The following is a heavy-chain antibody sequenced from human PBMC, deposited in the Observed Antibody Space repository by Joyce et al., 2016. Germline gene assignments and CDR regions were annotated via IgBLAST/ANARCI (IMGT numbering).Heavy chain of an antibody. CDR2: INAGNGNT. V-gene: IGHV1-3*01. CDR3: ARDPAYCGGDCP. D-gene: IGHD2-21*01. Sequence: QVQLLQSGTEVKKPGASVTVSCKASGYTFTTYAIHWVRQAPGQRLERMGWINAGNGNTKYSQKFQGRVTITRDTSASTAYMDLSNLRSEDTAVYYCARDPAYCGGDCPWGQGTLVTVSS. J-gene: IGHJ5*02. CDR1: GYTFTTYA.